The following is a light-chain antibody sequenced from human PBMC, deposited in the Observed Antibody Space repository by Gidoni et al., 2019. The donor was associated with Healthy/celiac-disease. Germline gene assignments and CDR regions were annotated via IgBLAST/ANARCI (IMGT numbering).Light chain of an antibody. J-gene: IGKJ5*01. CDR3: QQSYSTPWIT. V-gene: IGKV1-39*01. CDR1: QSISSY. CDR2: AAS. Sequence: DIQMTQSPSSLSASVGDRVTITCRASQSISSYLNWYQQKPGKAPKLLIYAASSLQSGVPSRFSGSGSGTDFTLTISSLQPEDFATYYCQQSYSTPWITFXXXTRLEIK.